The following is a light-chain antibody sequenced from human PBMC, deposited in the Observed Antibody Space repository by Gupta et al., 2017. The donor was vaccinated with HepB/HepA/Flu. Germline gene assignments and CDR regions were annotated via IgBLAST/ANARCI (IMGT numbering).Light chain of an antibody. J-gene: IGKJ1*01. Sequence: DIQMTQSPSSLSASVGDRVTTTCRASQSISNYLNWYQQKPGKAPKLLIYAASTLQSGVPSRFSGSGSGTDFTLTISRLQPEDFATYFCQQSDSTPWTFGQGTKVEIK. V-gene: IGKV1-39*01. CDR1: QSISNY. CDR2: AAS. CDR3: QQSDSTPWT.